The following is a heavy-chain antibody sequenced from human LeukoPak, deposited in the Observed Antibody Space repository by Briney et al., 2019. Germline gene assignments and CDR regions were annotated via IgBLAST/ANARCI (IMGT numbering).Heavy chain of an antibody. CDR1: GFTFSSYA. Sequence: GGPLRLSCAAAGFTFSSYAMSWVRQAPGKGLEWVSSISGSGDNTYDADSVKGRFTISRDNSKNTLYLQMNSLRAEDTAVYYCAKVQEDYYDSSGYYYVSPRDFDYWGQGTLVTVSS. CDR2: ISGSGDNT. J-gene: IGHJ4*02. CDR3: AKVQEDYYDSSGYYYVSPRDFDY. V-gene: IGHV3-23*01. D-gene: IGHD3-22*01.